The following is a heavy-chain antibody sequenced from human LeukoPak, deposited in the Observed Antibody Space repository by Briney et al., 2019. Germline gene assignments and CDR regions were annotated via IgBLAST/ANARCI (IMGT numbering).Heavy chain of an antibody. J-gene: IGHJ4*02. CDR2: ISGSGGST. CDR3: ATSGELSSFDY. D-gene: IGHD1-7*01. CDR1: GFTFSSYA. Sequence: GGSLRLSCAASGFTFSSYAMSWVRQAPGKGLEWVSAISGSGGSTYYADSAKGRFTISRDNSKNTLYLQMNSLRAEDTAVYYCATSGELSSFDYWGQGTLVTVSS. V-gene: IGHV3-23*01.